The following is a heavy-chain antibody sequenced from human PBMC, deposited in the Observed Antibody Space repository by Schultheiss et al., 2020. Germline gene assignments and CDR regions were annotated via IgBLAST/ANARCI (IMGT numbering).Heavy chain of an antibody. Sequence: GESLKIPCKGSGYSFTSYWIGWVRQMPGKGLEWMGIIYPGDSDTRYSPSFQGQVTISADKSISTAYLQWSSLKASDTAIYYCARQGGSYSRGARWFDYWGQGTLVTVSS. J-gene: IGHJ4*02. V-gene: IGHV5-51*01. CDR1: GYSFTSYW. CDR3: ARQGGSYSRGARWFDY. CDR2: IYPGDSDT. D-gene: IGHD1-26*01.